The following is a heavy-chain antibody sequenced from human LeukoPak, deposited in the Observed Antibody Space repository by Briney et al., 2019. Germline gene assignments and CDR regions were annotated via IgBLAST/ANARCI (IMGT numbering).Heavy chain of an antibody. CDR3: ARFLVAGGYYYYGMDV. J-gene: IGHJ6*02. CDR2: IYTSGST. D-gene: IGHD6-19*01. Sequence: PSETLSLTCTVSGGSISSYYWSWIRQPAEKGLEWIGRIYTSGSTNYNPSLKSRVTMSVDTSKNQFSLKLSSVTAADTAVYYCARFLVAGGYYYYGMDVWGQGTTVTVSS. CDR1: GGSISSYY. V-gene: IGHV4-4*07.